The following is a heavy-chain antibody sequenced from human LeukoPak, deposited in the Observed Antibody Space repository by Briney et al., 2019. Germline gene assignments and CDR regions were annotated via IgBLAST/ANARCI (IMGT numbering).Heavy chain of an antibody. CDR3: ARAPLIYDFWSGLFDY. CDR1: GGTFSSYA. CDR2: IIPIFGTA. V-gene: IGHV1-69*06. J-gene: IGHJ4*02. D-gene: IGHD3-3*01. Sequence: SVKVSCKAPGGTFSSYAISWVRQAPGQGLEWMGGIIPIFGTANYAQKFQGRVTITADKSTSTAYMELSSLRSEDTAVYYCARAPLIYDFWSGLFDYWGQGTLVTVSS.